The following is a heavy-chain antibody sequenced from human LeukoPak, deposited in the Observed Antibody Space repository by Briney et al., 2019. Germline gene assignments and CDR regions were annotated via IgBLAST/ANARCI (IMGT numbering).Heavy chain of an antibody. CDR1: GYTFTSYY. CDR2: INPSGGST. V-gene: IGHV1-46*03. D-gene: IGHD2-2*02. CDR3: ARDSAAIVVVPAAIYDY. J-gene: IGHJ4*02. Sequence: GASVKVSCKASGYTFTSYYMHWVRQAPGQGLEWMGIINPSGGSTSYAQKFQGRVTMTRDTSTSTVYMELSSLRSEDTAGYYGARDSAAIVVVPAAIYDYGGKGPLATVSS.